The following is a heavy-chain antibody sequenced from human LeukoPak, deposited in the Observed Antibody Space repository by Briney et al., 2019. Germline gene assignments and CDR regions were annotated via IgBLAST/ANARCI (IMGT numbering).Heavy chain of an antibody. D-gene: IGHD3-9*01. J-gene: IGHJ4*02. CDR1: GGSINNYY. Sequence: SETLSLTCTVSGGSINNYYWSWIRQPPGRGLEWIGYIYYSGTTNYNPSLKSRVTISVDTSKNQFSLKLSSVTAADTAVYYCARGLTYYDILTAYYTFPYFDYWGQGTLVTVSS. V-gene: IGHV4-59*01. CDR2: IYYSGTT. CDR3: ARGLTYYDILTAYYTFPYFDY.